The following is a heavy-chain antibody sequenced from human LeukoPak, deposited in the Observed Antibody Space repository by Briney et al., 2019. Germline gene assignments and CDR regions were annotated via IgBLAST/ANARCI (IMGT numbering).Heavy chain of an antibody. Sequence: SETLSLTCAVYGGSFSGYYWSWIRQPPGKGLEWVGEINHSGSTNYNPSLKSRVTISVDTSKNQFSLKLSSVTAADTAVYYCARGVVIAPQTFDYWGQGTLVTVSS. CDR1: GGSFSGYY. D-gene: IGHD2-21*01. CDR3: ARGVVIAPQTFDY. J-gene: IGHJ4*02. CDR2: INHSGST. V-gene: IGHV4-34*01.